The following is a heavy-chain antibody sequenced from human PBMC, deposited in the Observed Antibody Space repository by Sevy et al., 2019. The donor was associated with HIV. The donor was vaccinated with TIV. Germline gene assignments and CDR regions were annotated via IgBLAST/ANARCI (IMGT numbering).Heavy chain of an antibody. Sequence: GGSLRLSCAASGFTFSSYAMSWVRQAPGKGLEWVSAISGSGGSTYYADSVKGRFTISRDNSKNTLYLQMNSLRAEDTAVYYCAKDGGYSSVWYELGYFDLWGRGTLVTVSS. CDR2: ISGSGGST. CDR1: GFTFSSYA. CDR3: AKDGGYSSVWYELGYFDL. V-gene: IGHV3-23*01. D-gene: IGHD6-19*01. J-gene: IGHJ2*01.